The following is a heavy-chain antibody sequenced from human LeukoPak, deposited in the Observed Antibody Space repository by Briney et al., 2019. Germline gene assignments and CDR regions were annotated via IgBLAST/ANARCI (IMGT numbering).Heavy chain of an antibody. D-gene: IGHD1-26*01. Sequence: GGSLRLSCAASGFTFSSYGMHWVRQAPGKGLEWVSAISGSGGSTYYADSVKGRFTISRDNSKNTLYLQMNSLRAEDTAVYYCAVQSGSYVYYYYMDVWGKGTTVTVSS. CDR1: GFTFSSYG. CDR3: AVQSGSYVYYYYMDV. CDR2: ISGSGGST. V-gene: IGHV3-23*01. J-gene: IGHJ6*03.